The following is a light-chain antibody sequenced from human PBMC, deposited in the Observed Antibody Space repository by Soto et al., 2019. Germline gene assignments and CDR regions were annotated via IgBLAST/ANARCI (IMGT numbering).Light chain of an antibody. V-gene: IGKV3-20*01. CDR3: QQYDTSVIT. Sequence: EIVLTQSPGTLSLSPGERATLSCRASQSVSGSYLAWYQLKPGQAPRLLIYAASTRATGIPDRFSGSGSGTAFTLTIIRLEPEDFAVYSCQQYDTSVITFGQGTRLEIK. CDR1: QSVSGSY. J-gene: IGKJ5*01. CDR2: AAS.